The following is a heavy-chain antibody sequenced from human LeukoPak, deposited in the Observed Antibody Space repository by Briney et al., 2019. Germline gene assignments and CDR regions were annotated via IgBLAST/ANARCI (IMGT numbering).Heavy chain of an antibody. CDR3: ARGGSRFRGSIYYPPDY. CDR2: IGTAGDT. Sequence: GGSLRLSCAASGFTFSSYDMHWVRQATGKGLEWVSAIGTAGDTYYPGSVKGRFTISRENAKNSLYLQMNSLRAGDTAVYYCARGGSRFRGSIYYPPDYWGQGTLVTVSS. V-gene: IGHV3-13*01. CDR1: GFTFSSYD. D-gene: IGHD3-10*01. J-gene: IGHJ4*02.